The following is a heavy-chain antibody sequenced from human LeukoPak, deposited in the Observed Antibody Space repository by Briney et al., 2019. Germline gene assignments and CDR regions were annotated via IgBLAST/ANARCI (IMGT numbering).Heavy chain of an antibody. CDR1: GGSISSYY. V-gene: IGHV4-59*08. CDR2: IYYSGST. J-gene: IGHJ6*03. Sequence: SETLSLTCTVSGGSISSYYWSWIRQPPGKGLEWIGYIYYSGSTNYNPSLKSRVTISVDTSKNQFSLKLSSVTAADTAVYYCARHRYGSGSYYYYYYMDVWGKGTTVTISS. CDR3: ARHRYGSGSYYYYYYMDV. D-gene: IGHD3-10*01.